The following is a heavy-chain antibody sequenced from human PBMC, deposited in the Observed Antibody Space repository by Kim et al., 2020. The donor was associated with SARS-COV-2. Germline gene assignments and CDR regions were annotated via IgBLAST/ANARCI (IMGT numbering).Heavy chain of an antibody. Sequence: GGSLRLSCAASGLTFSNHGMHWVRQAPGKGLEWVAVIWSDGSNKYYTDSVKGRFTISRDNSKNTLYLQINSLRAEDTAVYYCATSAYSESNYWGQGTLVTVSS. J-gene: IGHJ4*02. V-gene: IGHV3-33*01. D-gene: IGHD6-13*01. CDR3: ATSAYSESNY. CDR1: GLTFSNHG. CDR2: IWSDGSNK.